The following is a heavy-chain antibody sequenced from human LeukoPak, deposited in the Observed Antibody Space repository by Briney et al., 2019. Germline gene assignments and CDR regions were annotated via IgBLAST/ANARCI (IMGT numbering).Heavy chain of an antibody. J-gene: IGHJ4*02. D-gene: IGHD6-19*01. CDR2: INSDGYST. Sequence: GGSLRLSCAASGFTFSGYWMYWVRQAPGKGLVWVSRINSDGYSTSYADSVKGRFTISRENAKNTLYLQMNSLSAEDTAVYYCARGTAVAGTDYWGQGTLVTVSS. V-gene: IGHV3-74*01. CDR3: ARGTAVAGTDY. CDR1: GFTFSGYW.